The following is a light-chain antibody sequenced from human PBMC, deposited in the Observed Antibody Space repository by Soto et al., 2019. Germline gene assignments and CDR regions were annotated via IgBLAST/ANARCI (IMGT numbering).Light chain of an antibody. CDR2: AAS. J-gene: IGKJ1*01. CDR3: QQSYSTPRT. Sequence: DIQMTQSPSSLSASVGDRVTITCRTSENIYTYLNWYQQRVGKAPKVLIYAASSLQSGVPSRFSGSGSGTDFTLTISSLQPEDFATYYCQQSYSTPRTFGQGTKVEIK. CDR1: ENIYTY. V-gene: IGKV1-39*01.